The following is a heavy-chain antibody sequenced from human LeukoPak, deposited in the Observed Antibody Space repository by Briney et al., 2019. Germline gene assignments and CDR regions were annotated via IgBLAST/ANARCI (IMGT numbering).Heavy chain of an antibody. D-gene: IGHD4-17*01. CDR3: ARDREAATTVTTYYFDY. V-gene: IGHV3-33*01. CDR2: IWYDGSNK. CDR1: GFTFSSYG. Sequence: GRSLRLSCAASGFTFSSYGMHWVRQAPGKGLERVAVIWYDGSNKYYADSVKGRFTISRDNSKNTLYLQMNSLRAEDTAVYYCARDREAATTVTTYYFDYWGQGTLVTVSS. J-gene: IGHJ4*02.